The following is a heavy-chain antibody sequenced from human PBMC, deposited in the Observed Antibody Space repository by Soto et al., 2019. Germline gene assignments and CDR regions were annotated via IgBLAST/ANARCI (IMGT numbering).Heavy chain of an antibody. Sequence: SETLSLTCTVSGGSISSGDYYWSWIRQPPGKGLEWIGYIYYSGSTYYNPSLKSRVTISVDTSKNQFCLKPSSVTAADTAVYYCATDFPPLNYYYGSGRPYYGMDVWRQGTTVTVSS. CDR2: IYYSGST. J-gene: IGHJ6*02. CDR1: GGSISSGDYY. D-gene: IGHD3-10*01. CDR3: ATDFPPLNYYYGSGRPYYGMDV. V-gene: IGHV4-30-4*02.